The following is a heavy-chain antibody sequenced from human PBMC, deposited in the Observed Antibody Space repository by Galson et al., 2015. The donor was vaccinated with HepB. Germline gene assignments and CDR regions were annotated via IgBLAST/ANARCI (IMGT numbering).Heavy chain of an antibody. CDR3: ARGTSGHDC. Sequence: SLRLSCAASGFSVSDSFMSWVRQAPGKGLEWVSIIYSGDRTFYTDSVEGRFSISRDNSRNTMYLQMNSLKGDDTAVYYCARGTSGHDCWGQGTLVTVSP. CDR1: GFSVSDSF. CDR2: IYSGDRT. V-gene: IGHV3-53*01. J-gene: IGHJ4*02. D-gene: IGHD5-12*01.